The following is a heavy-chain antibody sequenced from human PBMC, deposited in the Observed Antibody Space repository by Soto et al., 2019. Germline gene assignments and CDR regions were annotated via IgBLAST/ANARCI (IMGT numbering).Heavy chain of an antibody. CDR2: MNPNSGNT. Sequence: ASAKISCKACGETFTSCDINWLLQDTGQRLEWMGWMNPNSGNTGCAQKFQGRVTMTRNTSISTAYMELSSLRSEDRAVYYCARGRVCRFTVVRGDSHNGLDLWGQGTPVTVSP. CDR3: ARGRVCRFTVVRGDSHNGLDL. D-gene: IGHD3-10*01. CDR1: GETFTSCD. V-gene: IGHV1-8*01. J-gene: IGHJ5*02.